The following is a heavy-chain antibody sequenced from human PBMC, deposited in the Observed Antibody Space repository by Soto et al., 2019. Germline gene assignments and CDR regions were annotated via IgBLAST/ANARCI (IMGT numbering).Heavy chain of an antibody. D-gene: IGHD3-22*01. CDR1: GFTFSSYE. V-gene: IGHV3-48*03. CDR2: ISSSGSTI. Sequence: EVQLVESGGGLVQPGGSLRLSCAASGFTFSSYEMNWVRQAPGKGLEWVSYISSSGSTIYYADSVKGRFTISRDNAKNSLYLQMNSLRAEDTAVYYCASGGGMIVVVGPFDIWGQGTMVTVSS. J-gene: IGHJ3*02. CDR3: ASGGGMIVVVGPFDI.